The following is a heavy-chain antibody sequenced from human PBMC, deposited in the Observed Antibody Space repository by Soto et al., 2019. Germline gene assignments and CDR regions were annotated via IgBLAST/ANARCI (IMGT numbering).Heavy chain of an antibody. J-gene: IGHJ4*02. D-gene: IGHD3-3*01. CDR1: GGSISSSSYY. CDR3: ASVYYDFWSGYYAFDY. V-gene: IGHV4-39*01. CDR2: IYYSGST. Sequence: SETLSLTCTVSGGSISSSSYYWGWIRQPPGKGLEWIGSIYYSGSTYYNPSLKSRVTLSVDTSKNQFSLKLSSVTAADTAVYYCASVYYDFWSGYYAFDYWGQGTLVTVSS.